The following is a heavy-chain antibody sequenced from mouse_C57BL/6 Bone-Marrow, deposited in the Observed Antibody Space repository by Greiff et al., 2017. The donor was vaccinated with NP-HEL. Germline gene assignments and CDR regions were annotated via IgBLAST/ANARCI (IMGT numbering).Heavy chain of an antibody. Sequence: QVQLQQPGAELVKPGASVKLSCKASGYTFTSYWMHWVKQRPGQGLEWIGMIHPNSGSTNYNEKFKSKATLTVAKSSSTAYMQLSSLTSEDSAVYYCARDGSSFPYWYFDVWGTGTTVTVSS. D-gene: IGHD1-1*01. J-gene: IGHJ1*03. CDR1: GYTFTSYW. CDR3: ARDGSSFPYWYFDV. V-gene: IGHV1-64*01. CDR2: IHPNSGST.